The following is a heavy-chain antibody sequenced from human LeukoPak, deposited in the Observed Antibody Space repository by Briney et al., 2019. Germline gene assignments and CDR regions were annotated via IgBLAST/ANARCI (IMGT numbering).Heavy chain of an antibody. Sequence: GGSLRLSCAASGFTFSSYEMNWVRQAPGKGLEWVSYISSSGSSIYYADSVKGRFTISRDNAKNSLYQQMNSLRAEDTAVYYCARIAWIQLDFDYWGQGTLVTVSS. J-gene: IGHJ4*02. V-gene: IGHV3-48*03. CDR2: ISSSGSSI. CDR1: GFTFSSYE. CDR3: ARIAWIQLDFDY. D-gene: IGHD5-18*01.